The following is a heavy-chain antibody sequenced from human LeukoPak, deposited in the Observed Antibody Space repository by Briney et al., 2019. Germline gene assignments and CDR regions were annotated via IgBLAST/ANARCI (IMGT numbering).Heavy chain of an antibody. V-gene: IGHV4-39*07. Sequence: SETLSLTCTVSGGSISSSSYYWGWIRQPPGKGLEWIGSIYYSGSTYYNPSLKSRVTISVDTSKNQFSLKLSSVTAADTAVYYCARGKVGATSPDAFDIWGQGTMVTVSS. D-gene: IGHD1-26*01. CDR2: IYYSGST. CDR3: ARGKVGATSPDAFDI. CDR1: GGSISSSSYY. J-gene: IGHJ3*02.